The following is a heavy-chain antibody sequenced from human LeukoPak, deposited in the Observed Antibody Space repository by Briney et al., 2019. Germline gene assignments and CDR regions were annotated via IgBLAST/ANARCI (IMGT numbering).Heavy chain of an antibody. CDR2: IYPGDSDT. Sequence: GASLKISCKGSGYRFTDYWIGWVRQMPGKGLEWMGIIYPGDSDTRYSPSFQGQVTISADKSINTAHLQWSSLKASDTAMYYCARGAAGTTPDYYYFGSDVWGQGTTVRVSS. J-gene: IGHJ6*02. CDR3: ARGAAGTTPDYYYFGSDV. CDR1: GYRFTDYW. V-gene: IGHV5-51*01. D-gene: IGHD1-7*01.